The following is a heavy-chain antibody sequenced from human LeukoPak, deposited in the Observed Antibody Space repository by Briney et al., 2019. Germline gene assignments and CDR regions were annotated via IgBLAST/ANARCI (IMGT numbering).Heavy chain of an antibody. J-gene: IGHJ5*02. CDR1: GDSVSSNSAA. CDR3: TRRLTQYDCFDP. V-gene: IGHV6-1*03. CDR2: TYYRSKWYA. D-gene: IGHD2-2*01. Sequence: SQTLSLTCAISGDSVSSNSAAWNWIRQSPSRGLEWLGRTYYRSKWYADYAVSVKSWITINPDTSKNQFSLQLNSVSPEDTAVYYCTRRLTQYDCFDPWGQGILVTVSS.